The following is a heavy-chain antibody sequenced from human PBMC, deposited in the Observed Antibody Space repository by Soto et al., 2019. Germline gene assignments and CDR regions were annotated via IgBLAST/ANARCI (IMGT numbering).Heavy chain of an antibody. D-gene: IGHD3-10*01. Sequence: SETLSLTCTVSGGSISSGGYYWSWIRQHPGKGLEWIGYIYYSGSTYYNPSLKSRVTISVDTSKNQFSLKLSSVTAADTAVYYCARAFGEPPYYYYYYMDVWGKGTTVTVSS. V-gene: IGHV4-31*03. CDR3: ARAFGEPPYYYYYYMDV. CDR2: IYYSGST. CDR1: GGSISSGGYY. J-gene: IGHJ6*03.